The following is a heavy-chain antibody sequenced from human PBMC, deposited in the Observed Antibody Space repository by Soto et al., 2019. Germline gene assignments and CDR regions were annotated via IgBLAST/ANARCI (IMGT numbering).Heavy chain of an antibody. CDR1: GFTFSSYS. V-gene: IGHV3-21*01. CDR3: AREGYYGDHYYYYGMDV. CDR2: ISSSSSYI. Sequence: TGGSLRLSCAASGFTFSSYSMNWVRQAPGKGLEWVSSISSSSSYIYYADSVKGRFTIPRDNAKNSLYLQMNSLRAEDTAVYYCAREGYYGDHYYYYGMDVWGQGTTVTVSS. D-gene: IGHD4-17*01. J-gene: IGHJ6*02.